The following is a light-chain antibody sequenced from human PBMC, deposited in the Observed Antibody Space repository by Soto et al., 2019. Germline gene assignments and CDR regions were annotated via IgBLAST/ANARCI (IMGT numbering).Light chain of an antibody. CDR1: QSVSSSF. V-gene: IGKV3-20*01. J-gene: IGKJ1*01. Sequence: EIVLTQSPGTLSLSPGERATLSCRASQSVSSSFSAWYQQKPGHAPRLLIYGASSRATGVPDRFSGSGSGTDFTLTISSLEPEDFAVYYCQQHGSSPQTFGQGTKVEIK. CDR3: QQHGSSPQT. CDR2: GAS.